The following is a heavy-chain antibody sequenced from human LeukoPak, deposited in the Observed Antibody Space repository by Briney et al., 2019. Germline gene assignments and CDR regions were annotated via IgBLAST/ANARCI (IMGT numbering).Heavy chain of an antibody. V-gene: IGHV3-48*03. Sequence: GSLRLSCAASGFTFSSYEMNWVRQAPGKGLEWVSYISSSGRTISYTDSVKGRFTISRDNAKNSLYLQMNSLRAEDTAVYYCARGAYYYDSSGYYGYWGQGTLVTVSS. CDR1: GFTFSSYE. D-gene: IGHD3-22*01. CDR3: ARGAYYYDSSGYYGY. CDR2: ISSSGRTI. J-gene: IGHJ4*02.